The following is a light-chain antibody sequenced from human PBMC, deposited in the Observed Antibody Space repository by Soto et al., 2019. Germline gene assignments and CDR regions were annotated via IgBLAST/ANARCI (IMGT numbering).Light chain of an antibody. CDR3: GSYTGSIYV. CDR1: SSDVGGYEF. CDR2: EVS. V-gene: IGLV2-14*01. Sequence: QSALTQPASVSGSPGQSITISCTGTSSDVGGYEFVSWYQQHPGKAPKLMIYEVSNRPSGVASRFSGSKSGNTASLTISWLQAEDEADYYCGSYTGSIYVFGTGTKLTVL. J-gene: IGLJ1*01.